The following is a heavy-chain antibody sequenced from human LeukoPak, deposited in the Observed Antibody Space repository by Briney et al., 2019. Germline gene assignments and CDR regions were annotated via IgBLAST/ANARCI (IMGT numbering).Heavy chain of an antibody. CDR3: ARDRLRSSSWYYFDY. D-gene: IGHD6-13*01. CDR1: GGTFSSYA. Sequence: GASVKVSCKASGGTFSSYAISWVRQAPGQGLEWMGRIIPILGIANYAQKFQGRVTITADKSTSTAYMELSSLRSEDTTVYYCARDRLRSSSWYYFDYWGQGTLVTVSS. J-gene: IGHJ4*02. CDR2: IIPILGIA. V-gene: IGHV1-69*04.